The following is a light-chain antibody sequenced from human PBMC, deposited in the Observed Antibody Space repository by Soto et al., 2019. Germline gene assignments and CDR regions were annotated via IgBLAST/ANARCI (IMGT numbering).Light chain of an antibody. CDR2: ATS. V-gene: IGKV3-20*01. CDR3: QQYDNSPGYT. CDR1: QSVSSRD. Sequence: EIVLTQSPGTLSLSPGERATLSCRASQSVSSRDLAWYQQKPGQAPRLLIYATSSRAAGIPDRFSGSGSGTDFTLTISRLEPKDFAVYYCQQYDNSPGYTFGQGTKLVIK. J-gene: IGKJ2*01.